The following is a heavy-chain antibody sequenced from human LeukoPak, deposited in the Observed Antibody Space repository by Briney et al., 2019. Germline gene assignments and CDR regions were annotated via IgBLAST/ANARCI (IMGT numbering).Heavy chain of an antibody. V-gene: IGHV3-74*01. CDR3: AGQRWLQSSFDY. D-gene: IGHD5-24*01. Sequence: GGSLRLSCAVSGFTFSSYWMHWVRQAPGKGLVWVSRINSDGSSTSYADSVKGRFTIPRDNAKNTLYLQMNSLRVEDTAVYYCAGQRWLQSSFDYWGQGTLVTVSS. J-gene: IGHJ4*02. CDR2: INSDGSST. CDR1: GFTFSSYW.